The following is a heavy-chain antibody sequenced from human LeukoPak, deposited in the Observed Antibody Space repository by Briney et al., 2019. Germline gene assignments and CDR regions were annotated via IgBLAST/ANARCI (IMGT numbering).Heavy chain of an antibody. CDR2: ISGSGGSA. D-gene: IGHD5-18*01. CDR1: GFTFSNYA. Sequence: GGSLRLSCAASGFTFSNYAMGWLRQAPGKGLEWVSAISGSGGSAYYADSVKGRFTISRDNSKNTLYLQMNSLRAEDTAVYYCAKRGLRGYSYGPWALLYYFDYWGQGTLVTVSS. V-gene: IGHV3-23*01. J-gene: IGHJ4*02. CDR3: AKRGLRGYSYGPWALLYYFDY.